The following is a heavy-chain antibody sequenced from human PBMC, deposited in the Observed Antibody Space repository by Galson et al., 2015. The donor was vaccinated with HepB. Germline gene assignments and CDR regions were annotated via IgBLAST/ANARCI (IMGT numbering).Heavy chain of an antibody. CDR2: IDPSDSYT. CDR1: GYNFTTYW. V-gene: IGHV5-10-1*01. CDR3: ARQRGIRGWYFDL. J-gene: IGHJ2*01. Sequence: QSGAEVKQPGESLRISCKGSGYNFTTYWINWVRQMPGKGLEWMGRIDPSDSYTNYSPSFQRHVTISTDKSVSSAYLQWSSLEASDTAIYYCARQRGIRGWYFDLWGRGTLVTVSS.